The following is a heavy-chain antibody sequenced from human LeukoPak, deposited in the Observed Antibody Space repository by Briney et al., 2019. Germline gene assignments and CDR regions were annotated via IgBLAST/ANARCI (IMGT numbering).Heavy chain of an antibody. J-gene: IGHJ4*02. D-gene: IGHD3-9*01. V-gene: IGHV3-21*04. CDR3: AKAANFDWCFDY. CDR2: ISSSSSYI. Sequence: GGSLRLSCAASGFTFSSYSMNWVRQAPGKGLEWVSSISSSSSYIYYADSVKGRFTISRDNAKNSLYLQMNSLRAEDTAVYYCAKAANFDWCFDYWGQGTLVTVSS. CDR1: GFTFSSYS.